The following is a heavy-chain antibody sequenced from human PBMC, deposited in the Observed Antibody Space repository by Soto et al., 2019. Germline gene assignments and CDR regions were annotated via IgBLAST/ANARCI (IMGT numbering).Heavy chain of an antibody. J-gene: IGHJ4*02. CDR3: ARDLPSVTYYDILTGPYSDVFDY. Sequence: ASVKVSCKASGYTFTSYGISWVRQAPGQGLEWMGWISAYNGNTNYAQKLQGRVTMTTDTSTSTAYMELRSLRSDDTAVYYCARDLPSVTYYDILTGPYSDVFDYWGQGTLVTVSS. D-gene: IGHD3-9*01. CDR2: ISAYNGNT. CDR1: GYTFTSYG. V-gene: IGHV1-18*01.